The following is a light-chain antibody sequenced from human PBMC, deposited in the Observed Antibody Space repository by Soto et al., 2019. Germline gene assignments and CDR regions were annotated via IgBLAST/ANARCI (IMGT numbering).Light chain of an antibody. J-gene: IGLJ1*01. CDR2: DVS. V-gene: IGLV2-11*01. CDR1: SSDVGGYNY. CDR3: CSYAGNYTSFYV. Sequence: QSVLTQPRSVSGSPGQSVTISCTETSSDVGGYNYVSWYQQHPGKAPKLMIYDVSKRPSGVPDRFSGSKSGNTASLTISWLQAEDEADYYCCSYAGNYTSFYVFGTGTKVTVL.